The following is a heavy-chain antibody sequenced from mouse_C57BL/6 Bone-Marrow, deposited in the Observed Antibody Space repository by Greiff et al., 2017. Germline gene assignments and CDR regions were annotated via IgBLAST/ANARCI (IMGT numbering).Heavy chain of an antibody. V-gene: IGHV1-26*01. CDR2: INPNNGGT. CDR1: GYTFTDYY. D-gene: IGHD1-1*01. CDR3: ARIPLITTVVEGWD. Sequence: EVQLQQSGPELVKPGASVKISCKASGYTFTDYYMNWVKQSHGKSLEWIGDINPNNGGTSYNQKFKGKATLTVDKSSSTAYMELRSLTSEDSAVYYCARIPLITTVVEGWDWGQGTLVTVSA. J-gene: IGHJ3*01.